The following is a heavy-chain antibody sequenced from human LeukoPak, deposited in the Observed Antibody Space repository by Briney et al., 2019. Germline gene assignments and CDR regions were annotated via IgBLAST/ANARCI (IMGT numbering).Heavy chain of an antibody. CDR1: GFTFSGST. J-gene: IGHJ6*02. CDR3: TRGSLTGYYYGMDV. CDR2: IRGKANSDAT. Sequence: QSGGSLRLSCAASGFTFSGSTIHWVCQASGKGPEWVGRIRGKANSDATTDAASVKGRFTISRDDSKNTAYLQMNSLKTEDTAVYYCTRGSLTGYYYGMDVWGQGTTVTVSS. V-gene: IGHV3-73*01.